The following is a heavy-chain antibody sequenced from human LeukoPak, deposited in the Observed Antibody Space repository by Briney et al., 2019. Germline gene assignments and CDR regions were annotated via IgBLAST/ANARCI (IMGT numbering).Heavy chain of an antibody. Sequence: PGGSLRLSCSASGFTFDCYGMNWVRQAPGKGLEWVSGSNWNGGSTGYADSVKGRFTISRDNAKNSLYLQMNSLRAEDTALYYCARASLGSGSYIYYYYYYMDVWGKGTTFTVSS. V-gene: IGHV3-20*04. J-gene: IGHJ6*03. CDR2: SNWNGGST. CDR1: GFTFDCYG. CDR3: ARASLGSGSYIYYYYYYMDV. D-gene: IGHD3-10*01.